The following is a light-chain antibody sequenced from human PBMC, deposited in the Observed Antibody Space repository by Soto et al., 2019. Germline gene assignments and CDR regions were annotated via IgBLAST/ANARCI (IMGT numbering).Light chain of an antibody. Sequence: QSVLTQPRSVSGSPGQSVTISCTGTSSVVGRYNYVSWYQQHPGKAPKLMIFDVNKRPSGVPDRFSGSKSGNTASLTISGLQAEDEADYYCCSYAGSYTLGVFGTGTKVTVL. CDR1: SSVVGRYNY. CDR2: DVN. CDR3: CSYAGSYTLGV. J-gene: IGLJ1*01. V-gene: IGLV2-11*01.